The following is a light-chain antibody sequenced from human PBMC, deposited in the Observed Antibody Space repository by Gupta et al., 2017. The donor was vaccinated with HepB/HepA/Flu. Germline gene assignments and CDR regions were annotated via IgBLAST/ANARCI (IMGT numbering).Light chain of an antibody. V-gene: IGKV2-30*01. J-gene: IGKJ2*01. CDR1: RSLVSTDGNTY. CDR2: KVS. Sequence: DVVLTQSPLSLPVTLGQPASISCTSSRSLVSTDGNTYFDWFHQGPGQSPRRLIYKVSKRDSGVPDRFSGSGSGTDFTLKISRVEAEDVGVYYCMQEKCWPYTFGQGTKVEIK. CDR3: MQEKCWPYT.